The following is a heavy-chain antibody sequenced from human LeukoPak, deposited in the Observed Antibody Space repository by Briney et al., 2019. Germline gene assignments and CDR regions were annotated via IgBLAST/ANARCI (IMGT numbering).Heavy chain of an antibody. CDR2: IYTSGST. V-gene: IGHV4-61*02. CDR1: GGSISSGSYY. D-gene: IGHD3-9*01. Sequence: SQTLSLTCTVPGGSISSGSYYWSWIRQPAGKGLEWIGRIYTSGSTNYNPSLKSRVTISVDTSKNQFSLKLSSVTAADTAVYYCARDGLRYFEGFDPWGQGTLVTVSS. CDR3: ARDGLRYFEGFDP. J-gene: IGHJ5*02.